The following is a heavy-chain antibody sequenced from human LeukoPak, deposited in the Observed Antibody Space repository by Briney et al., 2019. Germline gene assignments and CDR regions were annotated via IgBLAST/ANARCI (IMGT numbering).Heavy chain of an antibody. CDR3: AREVDYYDTSDYFPLRY. CDR2: INPNNGGT. J-gene: IGHJ4*02. CDR1: GYTFTDYY. V-gene: IGHV1-2*02. D-gene: IGHD3-22*01. Sequence: ASIKVSCKASGYTFTDYYIHWVRQAPGQGLEWMGWINPNNGGTNYAQKFQGRVTMTRDTSISTAYMELSRLRSDDTAVYYCAREVDYYDTSDYFPLRYWGQGTLVTVSS.